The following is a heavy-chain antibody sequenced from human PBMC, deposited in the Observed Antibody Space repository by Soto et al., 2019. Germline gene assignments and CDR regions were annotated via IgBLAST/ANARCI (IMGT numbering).Heavy chain of an antibody. Sequence: PGGSLRLSCVASGFTLHDHAMHWVRQAPGKGLEWVSGIFWDGSRMDYADSVKGRFLISRDNAKNSLYLQMNSLREDDTALYYCTKDINMGGVDVWGQGTTVTVSS. CDR1: GFTLHDHA. CDR3: TKDINMGGVDV. J-gene: IGHJ6*02. D-gene: IGHD3-10*01. V-gene: IGHV3-9*01. CDR2: IFWDGSRM.